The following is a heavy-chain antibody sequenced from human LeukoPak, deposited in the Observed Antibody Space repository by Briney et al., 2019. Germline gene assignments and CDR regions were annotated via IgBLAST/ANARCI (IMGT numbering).Heavy chain of an antibody. CDR3: ARGDDSSGNY. V-gene: IGHV1-2*02. CDR2: INPNSGGT. CDR1: GYTFTGYY. D-gene: IGHD3-22*01. J-gene: IGHJ4*02. Sequence: EASVKVSCKASGYTFTGYYMYWVRQAPGQGLEWMGWINPNSGGTNYAQKFQGRVTMTRDTSISTAYMELSRLRSDDTAVYYCARGDDSSGNYWGQGTLVTVSS.